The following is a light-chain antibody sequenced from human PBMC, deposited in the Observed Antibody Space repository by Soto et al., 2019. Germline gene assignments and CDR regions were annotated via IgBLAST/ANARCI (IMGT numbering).Light chain of an antibody. Sequence: EIVLTQSPGTLSLSPGEGATLSCRASQSVFPTYFAWYQQKPGQSPRLVIYAASRRATGVPDRFSGSGSGTDFTLTISRLEPEDFAVYFCQHYCSSPHTFGQGTKLEIK. V-gene: IGKV3-20*01. CDR1: QSVFPTY. J-gene: IGKJ2*01. CDR3: QHYCSSPHT. CDR2: AAS.